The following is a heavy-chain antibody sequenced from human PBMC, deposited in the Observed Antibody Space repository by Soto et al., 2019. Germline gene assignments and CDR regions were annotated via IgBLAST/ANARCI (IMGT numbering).Heavy chain of an antibody. CDR1: GCPFRSYH. CDR2: IGTVGDP. D-gene: IGHD6-19*01. V-gene: IGHV3-13*05. J-gene: IGHJ2*01. Sequence: LSGATAGCPFRSYHMHLVRPDRGKGLEWVSAIGTVGDPYYPVSVKGRFTISRENAKNSLYLQMNSLRAGYTAVYYCARDLAVGYSDLLGRGTLVTLFS. CDR3: ARDLAVGYSDL.